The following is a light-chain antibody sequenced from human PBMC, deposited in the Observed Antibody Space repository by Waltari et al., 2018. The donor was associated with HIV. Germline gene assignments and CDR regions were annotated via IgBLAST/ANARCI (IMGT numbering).Light chain of an antibody. V-gene: IGKV3-20*01. J-gene: IGKJ4*01. CDR1: QSVSSSY. CDR3: QQYGGSLVT. Sequence: EIVLTQSPGTLSLSPGERATLPCRTTQSVSSSYLSWYQQKPGQAPRLLIYGASDRATGIPERFSGSGSGTDFTLNISRLEREDFAVYYCQQYGGSLVTFGGGTKVESK. CDR2: GAS.